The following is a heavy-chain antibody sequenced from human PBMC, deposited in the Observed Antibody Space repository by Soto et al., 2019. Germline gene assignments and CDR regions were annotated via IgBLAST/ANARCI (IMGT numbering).Heavy chain of an antibody. CDR2: ISAHTGNT. CDR1: GYTFTNYG. V-gene: IGHV1-18*01. CDR3: AKGRENLSSYDFWSGPPIYYYYYGMDV. Sequence: ASVKVSCKTSGYTFTNYGISWVRQAPGQGLEWMGWISAHTGNTNYAQKFQGRVTMTTDTSTSTAYMELRSLRSDDTAVYYCAKGRENLSSYDFWSGPPIYYYYYGMDVWGQGTTVTVSS. D-gene: IGHD3-3*01. J-gene: IGHJ6*02.